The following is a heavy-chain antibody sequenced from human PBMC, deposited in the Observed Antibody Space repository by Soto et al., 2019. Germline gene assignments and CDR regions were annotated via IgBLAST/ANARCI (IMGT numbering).Heavy chain of an antibody. CDR1: VGSFSGHY. Sequence: PSETLSLTCAFYVGSFSGHYWSWIRHPPGKWLEWIGEINHSGSTNQNPSLKSRLSISVDTSKNQFSLKLRSVTAADTAVYYCARGIKIIVAPAKYSFDSWGQGTLVTVSS. J-gene: IGHJ4*02. CDR2: INHSGST. V-gene: IGHV4-34*01. D-gene: IGHD5-12*01. CDR3: ARGIKIIVAPAKYSFDS.